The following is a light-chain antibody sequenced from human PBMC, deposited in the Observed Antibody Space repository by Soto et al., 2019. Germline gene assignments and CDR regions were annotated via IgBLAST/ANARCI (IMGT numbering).Light chain of an antibody. CDR2: DIS. Sequence: EIVLTQSPATLSLSPGEGATLSCRASQSVSTRLAWYQQKPGQAPRLLIYDISTRAPGIPARFSGSGSATDFTLTNSSLEPDDFAIYHCQQRSHWPPVTFGQGTRLEI. V-gene: IGKV3-11*01. CDR3: QQRSHWPPVT. CDR1: QSVSTR. J-gene: IGKJ5*01.